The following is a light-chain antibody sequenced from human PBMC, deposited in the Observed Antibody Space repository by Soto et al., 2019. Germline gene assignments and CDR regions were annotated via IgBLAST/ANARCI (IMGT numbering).Light chain of an antibody. CDR3: QQLGIT. V-gene: IGKV3-20*01. Sequence: EIVLTQSPGTLSLSPGERATLSCRASQSVSSSYLAWYQQKPGQAPRLLIYGASSRATGIPDRFSDSGSGTDFTLTISRLEPEDFAVYYCQQLGITFGQGTRLQLX. CDR1: QSVSSSY. CDR2: GAS. J-gene: IGKJ5*01.